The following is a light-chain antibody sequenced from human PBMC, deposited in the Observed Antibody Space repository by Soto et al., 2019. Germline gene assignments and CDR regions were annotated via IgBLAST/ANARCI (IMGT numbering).Light chain of an antibody. CDR2: AAS. CDR3: QQSYSTPIT. J-gene: IGKJ5*01. V-gene: IGKV1-39*01. CDR1: QSISSY. Sequence: DIQMKQSKSSLSASVGDRGTITCRASQSISSYLNWYQQKPGKAPKLLIYAASSLQSGVPSRFSGSGSGTDFTLTIISLQPEDFATYYCQQSYSTPITFGQGTRLEIK.